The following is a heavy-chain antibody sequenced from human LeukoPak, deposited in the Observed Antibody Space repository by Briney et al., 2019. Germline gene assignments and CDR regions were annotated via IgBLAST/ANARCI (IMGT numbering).Heavy chain of an antibody. CDR1: GDSISGFY. D-gene: IGHD3-22*01. V-gene: IGHV4-59*12. Sequence: SETLSLTCTVSGDSISGFYWSWIRQPPGKGLEWIGYISDNGATTYNPSLKSRVTISIDMSNNHFSLKLRSVTAADTAVYYCARDRAHYYESSGYHGAFDIWGQGTMVTVSS. CDR3: ARDRAHYYESSGYHGAFDI. CDR2: ISDNGAT. J-gene: IGHJ3*02.